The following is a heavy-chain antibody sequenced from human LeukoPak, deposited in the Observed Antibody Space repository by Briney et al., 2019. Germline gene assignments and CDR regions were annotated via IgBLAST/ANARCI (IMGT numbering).Heavy chain of an antibody. CDR1: GFTLSSYE. V-gene: IGHV3-48*03. CDR3: ARQVQYESDY. J-gene: IGHJ4*02. D-gene: IGHD4-11*01. Sequence: PGGSLRLSCAASGFTLSSYEMNWVRQAPGKGLEWVSYISSSGSTIYYADSVKGRFTISRDNAKNSLYLQMNSLRAEDTAVYYCARQVQYESDYWGQGTLVTVSS. CDR2: ISSSGSTI.